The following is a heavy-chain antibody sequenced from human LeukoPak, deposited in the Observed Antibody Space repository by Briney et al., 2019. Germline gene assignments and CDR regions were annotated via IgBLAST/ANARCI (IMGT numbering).Heavy chain of an antibody. V-gene: IGHV3-13*01. Sequence: GGALTLSCAASGFTFSSYDMHLVRQATGEGLEWVSAIGTAGDTYYPGSVKGRFTISRDNSKNTLYLQMNSLRAEDTAVYYCARHRGISTRDFEYWGQGTLVTVSS. J-gene: IGHJ4*02. CDR1: GFTFSSYD. D-gene: IGHD3-16*01. CDR3: ARHRGISTRDFEY. CDR2: IGTAGDT.